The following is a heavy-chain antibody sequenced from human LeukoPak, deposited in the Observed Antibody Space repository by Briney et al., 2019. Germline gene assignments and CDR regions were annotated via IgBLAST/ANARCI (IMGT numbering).Heavy chain of an antibody. Sequence: GGSLRLSCAASGFTFDDYAMHWVRQAPGKGLEWVSGISWNSGSIGYADSVKGRFTISRDNAKNSLYLQMNSLRAEDTALYYCAKDRVLRQQLREVYFQHWGQGTLVTVSS. CDR1: GFTFDDYA. CDR3: AKDRVLRQQLREVYFQH. D-gene: IGHD6-13*01. J-gene: IGHJ1*01. V-gene: IGHV3-9*01. CDR2: ISWNSGSI.